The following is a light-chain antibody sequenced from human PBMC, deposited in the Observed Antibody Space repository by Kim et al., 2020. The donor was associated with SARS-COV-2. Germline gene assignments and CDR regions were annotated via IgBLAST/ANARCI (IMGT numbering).Light chain of an antibody. Sequence: PEEKANVFDSSSAIESSSNLAWYQKKLDEGARFLIYGASSRATGNPDRFSGSGSGTDFTLTISRLEGEDLALYHWQEYSVSPITFGAGKRLEIK. CDR2: GAS. J-gene: IGKJ5*01. V-gene: IGKV3-20*01. CDR3: QEYSVSPIT. CDR1: AIESSSN.